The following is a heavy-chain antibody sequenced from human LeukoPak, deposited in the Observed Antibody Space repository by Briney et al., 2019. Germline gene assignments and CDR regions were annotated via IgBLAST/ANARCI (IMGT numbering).Heavy chain of an antibody. Sequence: SETLSLTCTVSGCSISSSSYYWGWIRQPPGKGLEWIGNIYYSGRTFYNPSLKSRVTISVDTSKNQFFLKVSSVTAADTAVYFCARLQSVYGRRFDYWGQGTLVTVSS. CDR2: IYYSGRT. CDR3: ARLQSVYGRRFDY. J-gene: IGHJ4*02. CDR1: GCSISSSSYY. D-gene: IGHD5/OR15-5a*01. V-gene: IGHV4-39*01.